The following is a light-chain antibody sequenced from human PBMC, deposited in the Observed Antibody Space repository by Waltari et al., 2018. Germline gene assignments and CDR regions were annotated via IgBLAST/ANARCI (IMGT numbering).Light chain of an antibody. CDR2: EVS. J-gene: IGLJ2*01. V-gene: IGLV2-8*01. CDR3: SSYAGRNNLV. Sequence: QSALTQPPSASGSPGQSVTIPCPGTSRDVGSYNYVHRYQQHQGKAPKLMIYEVSKRPSGVPDRFSGSKSGNTASLTVSGLQAEDETDYYCSSYAGRNNLVFGGGTKLTVL. CDR1: SRDVGSYNY.